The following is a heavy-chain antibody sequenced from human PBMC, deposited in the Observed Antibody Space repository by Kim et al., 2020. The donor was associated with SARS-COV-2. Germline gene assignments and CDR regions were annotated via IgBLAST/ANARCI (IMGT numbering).Heavy chain of an antibody. Sequence: GGSLRLSCAVSGFTVSSNYLSWVRQAPGKGREWVSVIYSGGSTYYADSVKGLFTISRNTYKKTPSLQMNSLRAEDTAVYYCANTGWLRGYLDLWGRGTL. CDR2: IYSGGST. D-gene: IGHD5-12*01. J-gene: IGHJ2*01. CDR3: ANTGWLRGYLDL. CDR1: GFTVSSNY. V-gene: IGHV3-53*04.